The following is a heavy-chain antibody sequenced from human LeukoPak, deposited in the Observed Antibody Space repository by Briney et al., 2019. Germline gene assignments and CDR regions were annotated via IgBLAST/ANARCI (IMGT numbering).Heavy chain of an antibody. J-gene: IGHJ4*02. CDR2: IFYSGST. CDR3: ARGDDYGDLLDY. D-gene: IGHD4-17*01. Sequence: SETLSLTCTVPIGSISTSNYYWGWVRQPPGKALEWIGNIFYSGSTYYSPSLKSRVTISLDTSRNEFSLKLSSVTTADTAVYYCARGDDYGDLLDYWGQGTLVTVSS. CDR1: IGSISTSNYY. V-gene: IGHV4-39*07.